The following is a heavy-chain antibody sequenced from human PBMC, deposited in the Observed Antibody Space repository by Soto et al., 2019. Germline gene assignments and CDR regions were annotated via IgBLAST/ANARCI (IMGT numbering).Heavy chain of an antibody. V-gene: IGHV3-21*01. Sequence: PGGSLRLSCAASGFTFSSYSMNWVRQAPGKGLEWVSSISSSSSYIYYADSVKGRFTISRDNAKNSLYLQMNSLRAEDTAVYYCARDPIALSGYLYYFDYWGQGTLVTVSS. CDR3: ARDPIALSGYLYYFDY. D-gene: IGHD3-22*01. CDR2: ISSSSSYI. CDR1: GFTFSSYS. J-gene: IGHJ4*02.